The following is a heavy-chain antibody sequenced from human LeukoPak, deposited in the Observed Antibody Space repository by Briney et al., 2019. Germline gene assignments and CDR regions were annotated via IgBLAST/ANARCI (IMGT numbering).Heavy chain of an antibody. D-gene: IGHD1-26*01. V-gene: IGHV3-30*03. CDR1: GFTFSSYG. J-gene: IGHJ3*02. CDR2: ISYDGSNK. CDR3: AGDLGGTYSRAAFDI. Sequence: GGSLRLSCAASGFTFSSYGMHWVRQAPGKGLEWVAVISYDGSNKYYADSVKGRFTISRDNSKNTLYLQMNSLRAEDTAVYYCAGDLGGTYSRAAFDIWGQGTMVTVSS.